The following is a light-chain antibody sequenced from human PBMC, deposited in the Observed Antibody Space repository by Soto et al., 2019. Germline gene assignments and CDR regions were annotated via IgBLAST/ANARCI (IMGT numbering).Light chain of an antibody. CDR1: QDIGNE. Sequence: AIPMTQSPSSMSVSVGDRATITCRASQDIGNEVGWYQQKPGKAPKLLISDASTLESGVPARFSGRGSGTNFILTISSLQPEDFATYYCLQDYNYPRTFGQGTQV. V-gene: IGKV1-6*01. CDR3: LQDYNYPRT. J-gene: IGKJ1*01. CDR2: DAS.